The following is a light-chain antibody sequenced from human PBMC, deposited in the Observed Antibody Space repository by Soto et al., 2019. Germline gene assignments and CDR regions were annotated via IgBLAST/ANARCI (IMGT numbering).Light chain of an antibody. V-gene: IGLV1-40*01. CDR1: TSTIGSDYG. CDR3: QSYDSRLSGVI. Sequence: QSVLTQPPSVSVAPGQRVTISCTGGTSTIGSDYGVHWYQQLPGRAPRLLIYINDKRPSGVPDRFSGSKSGTSASLAITGLQAEDEADYYCQSYDSRLSGVIFGGGTKLTVL. J-gene: IGLJ2*01. CDR2: IND.